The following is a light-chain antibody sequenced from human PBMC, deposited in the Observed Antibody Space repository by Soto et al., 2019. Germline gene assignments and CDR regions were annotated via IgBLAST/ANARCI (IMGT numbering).Light chain of an antibody. CDR3: QQLNSYPLT. CDR2: VAS. Sequence: SSLSASVGDRVTITCRASQGISSDLAWYQQKPGKAPKLLIFVASTLQSGVPSRFSGSGSGTDFTLTISSLQPEDFATYYCQQLNSYPLTCGQGTRLEIK. V-gene: IGKV1-9*01. J-gene: IGKJ5*01. CDR1: QGISSD.